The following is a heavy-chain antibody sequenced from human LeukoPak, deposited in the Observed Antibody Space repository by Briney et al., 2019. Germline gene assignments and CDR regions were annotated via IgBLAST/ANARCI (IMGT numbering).Heavy chain of an antibody. CDR1: GGTFSSYA. Sequence: SVKVSFKASGGTFSSYAISWVRQAPGQGLEWMGGIIPIFGTANYAQKFQGRVTITTDESTSTAYMELSSLRSEDTAVYYCAGIVVVPAAYHDAFDIWGQGTMVTVSS. CDR3: AGIVVVPAAYHDAFDI. D-gene: IGHD2-2*01. V-gene: IGHV1-69*05. J-gene: IGHJ3*02. CDR2: IIPIFGTA.